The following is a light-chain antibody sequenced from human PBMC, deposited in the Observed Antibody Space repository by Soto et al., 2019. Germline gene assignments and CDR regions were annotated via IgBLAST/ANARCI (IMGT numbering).Light chain of an antibody. Sequence: DIQMTQSPSSLSGSVGDRVTITCRASQTISSWLAWYQQKPGKAPKLLIYKASTLKSGVPSRFSGSGSGTDVTLAISSMQPEESATYYCLQDINYPWTFGQGTKVDIK. CDR1: QTISSW. CDR2: KAS. J-gene: IGKJ1*01. V-gene: IGKV1-5*03. CDR3: LQDINYPWT.